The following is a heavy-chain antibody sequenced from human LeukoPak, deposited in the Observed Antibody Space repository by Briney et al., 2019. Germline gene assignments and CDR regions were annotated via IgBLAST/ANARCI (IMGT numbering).Heavy chain of an antibody. CDR1: GFTFSSYW. CDR2: IKQDGSEK. V-gene: IGHV3-7*03. J-gene: IGHJ4*02. Sequence: GGSLRLSCAASGFTFSSYWMSWVRQAQGKGLEWVADIKQDGSEKYSVDSVRGRFTISRDNAKNSLYLQMNSLRAEDTAVYYCARGALGIAAAGIDFDYWGQGTLVTVSS. D-gene: IGHD6-13*01. CDR3: ARGALGIAAAGIDFDY.